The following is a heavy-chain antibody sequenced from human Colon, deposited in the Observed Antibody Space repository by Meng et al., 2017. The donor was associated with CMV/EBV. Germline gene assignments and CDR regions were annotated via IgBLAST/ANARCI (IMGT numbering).Heavy chain of an antibody. CDR1: GFTFSSYA. J-gene: IGHJ4*02. CDR2: ISSSSTHT. Sequence: GGSLRLSCAASGFTFSSYAMSWVRQAPGKGLEWVSSISSSSTHTHYADSLKGRFTISRDNAKNSLYLQMNTLGVEDTAVYYCARDLGYCSATSCSIWKFDYWGQGTLVTVSS. D-gene: IGHD2-2*01. CDR3: ARDLGYCSATSCSIWKFDY. V-gene: IGHV3-21*01.